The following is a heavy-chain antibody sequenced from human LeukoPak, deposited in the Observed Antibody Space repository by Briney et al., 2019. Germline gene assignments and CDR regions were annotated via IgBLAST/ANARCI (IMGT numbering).Heavy chain of an antibody. J-gene: IGHJ3*02. V-gene: IGHV4-31*03. Sequence: SQTLSLTCTVSGGSISSGGYYWSWIRQHPGKGLEWIGYIYYSGSTNYNPSLKSRVTISVDTSKNQFSLKLSSVTAADTAVYYCARAMPGLLEWLHAFDIWGQGTMVTVSS. CDR1: GGSISSGGYY. CDR2: IYYSGST. CDR3: ARAMPGLLEWLHAFDI. D-gene: IGHD3-3*01.